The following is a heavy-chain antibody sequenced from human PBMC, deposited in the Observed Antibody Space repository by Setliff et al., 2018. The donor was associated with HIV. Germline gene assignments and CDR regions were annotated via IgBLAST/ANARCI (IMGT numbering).Heavy chain of an antibody. CDR3: ARGTWIQLSALALFDY. CDR1: GGSFSGYY. CDR2: INHSGNT. Sequence: SETLSLTCAVYGGSFSGYYWSWIRQPPGKGLEWIGKINHSGNTNYNPSLKSRVTMSVDMSKTQFSLRLNSVTAADTAVYYCARGTWIQLSALALFDYWGQGTLVTVSS. V-gene: IGHV4-34*01. J-gene: IGHJ4*02. D-gene: IGHD5-18*01.